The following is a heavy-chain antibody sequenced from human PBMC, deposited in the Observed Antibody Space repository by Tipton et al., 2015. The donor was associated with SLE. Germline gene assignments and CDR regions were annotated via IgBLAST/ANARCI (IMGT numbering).Heavy chain of an antibody. CDR2: IYENGGT. Sequence: TLSLTCTVSGDSISSGRHYWSWIRQPAGKGLEWIGHIYENGGTNHNPSPRSRVTMSVDTSKNQFSLDLTSLTAADTAVYYCARHLCTNGVCPFDYWGQGILVTVSS. V-gene: IGHV4-61*09. CDR3: ARHLCTNGVCPFDY. J-gene: IGHJ4*02. CDR1: GDSISSGRHY. D-gene: IGHD2-8*01.